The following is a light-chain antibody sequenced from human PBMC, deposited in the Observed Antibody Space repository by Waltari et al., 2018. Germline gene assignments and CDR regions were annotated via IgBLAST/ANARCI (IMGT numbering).Light chain of an antibody. CDR3: AAWDDSLNGYV. CDR1: NSNIGTTS. V-gene: IGLV1-44*01. Sequence: QSVLTQPPSASGTSGQRVTISCSGDNSNIGTTSVDWYQQFPGTAPKLLIYRDDQRPSGVPDRFSGSKSGTSASLAISGLLSEDEADYYCAAWDDSLNGYVFATGTKVTVL. CDR2: RDD. J-gene: IGLJ1*01.